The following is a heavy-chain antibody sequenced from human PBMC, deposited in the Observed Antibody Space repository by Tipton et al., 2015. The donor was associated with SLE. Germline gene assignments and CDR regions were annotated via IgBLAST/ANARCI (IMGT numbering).Heavy chain of an antibody. J-gene: IGHJ6*03. D-gene: IGHD1-26*01. CDR1: GDSISSYY. Sequence: TLSLTCTVSGDSISSYYWSWIRQPPGKGLEWIGYIYYSGSTNYNPSLKSRVTISLDTSKNRFSLELSSVTAADTAVYYCARLHYPFYCMDVWGKGTAVTVSS. CDR3: ARLHYPFYCMDV. CDR2: IYYSGST. V-gene: IGHV4-59*08.